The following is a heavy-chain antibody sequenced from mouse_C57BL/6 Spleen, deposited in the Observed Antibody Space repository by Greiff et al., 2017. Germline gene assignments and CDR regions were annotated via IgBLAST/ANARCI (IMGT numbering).Heavy chain of an antibody. V-gene: IGHV1-53*01. Sequence: QVQLQQPGPELVKPGASVKLSCKASGYTFPSYWMHWVKQRPGQGLEWIGNINPSNGGTNYNEKSKSKATLAVDKTASTAYMQLSSLASEDSAVYKCARWGATVLADYAMDYWGQGTTVTVSS. CDR1: GYTFPSYW. D-gene: IGHD1-1*01. CDR2: INPSNGGT. J-gene: IGHJ4*01. CDR3: ARWGATVLADYAMDY.